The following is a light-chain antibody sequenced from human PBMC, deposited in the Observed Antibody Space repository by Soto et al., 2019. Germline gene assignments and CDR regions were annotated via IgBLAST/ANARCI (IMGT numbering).Light chain of an antibody. Sequence: QSVLTQPPSASASLGASVTLTCTLSSGYNNYKVDWYQQRPGKGPRFVMRVGTGGIVGSKGDGIPDRFTVLASGLNRYLTTKNIQEEDESDDHCGADHGSRSTFVVVFGGGTKLTVL. CDR3: GADHGSRSTFVVV. V-gene: IGLV9-49*01. CDR1: SGYNNYK. CDR2: VGTGGIVG. J-gene: IGLJ2*01.